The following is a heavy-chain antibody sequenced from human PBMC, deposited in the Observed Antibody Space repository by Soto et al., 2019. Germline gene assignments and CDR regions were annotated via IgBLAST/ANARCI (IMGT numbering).Heavy chain of an antibody. J-gene: IGHJ6*02. CDR2: IYPGDSDT. CDR3: ARGAMVRGVIKYYYYYGMDV. V-gene: IGHV5-51*01. D-gene: IGHD3-10*01. CDR1: GYSFTSYL. Sequence: PGESLKISCKGSGYSFTSYLIGWVRQMPGKDLEWMGIIYPGDSDTRYSPSFQGQVTISADKSISTAYLQWSSLKASDTAMYYCARGAMVRGVIKYYYYYGMDVWGQGTKVTVS.